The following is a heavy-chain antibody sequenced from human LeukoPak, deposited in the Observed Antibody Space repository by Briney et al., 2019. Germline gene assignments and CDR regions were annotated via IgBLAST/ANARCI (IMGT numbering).Heavy chain of an antibody. CDR2: VSNRGGST. V-gene: IGHV3-23*01. J-gene: IGHJ4*02. Sequence: GGSLRLSCAASGFTFSSYAMSWVRQAPGKGLEWVSAVSNRGGSTYYADSVKGRFTISRDDAKNLLYLDMNSLRAEDTAVYYCARGHTAVTRHFDFWGQGTLVTVSS. CDR3: ARGHTAVTRHFDF. CDR1: GFTFSSYA. D-gene: IGHD4-17*01.